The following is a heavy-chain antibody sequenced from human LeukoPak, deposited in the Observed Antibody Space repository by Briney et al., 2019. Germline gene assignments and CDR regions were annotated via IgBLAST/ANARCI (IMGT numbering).Heavy chain of an antibody. CDR2: IIPIFGTA. V-gene: IGHV1-69*05. CDR3: ARVLGCRWYAYYYYMDV. CDR1: GGTFSSYA. J-gene: IGHJ6*03. D-gene: IGHD2-15*01. Sequence: SVKVSCKASGGTFSSYAISWVRQAPGQGLEWMGGIIPIFGTANYAQKFQGRVTITTDESTSTAYMELSSLRSEDTAVYYCARVLGCRWYAYYYYMDVWGRGTTVTVSS.